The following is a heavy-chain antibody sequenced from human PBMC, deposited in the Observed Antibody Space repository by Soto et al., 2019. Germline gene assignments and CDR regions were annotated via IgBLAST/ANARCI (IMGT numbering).Heavy chain of an antibody. D-gene: IGHD3-9*01. CDR2: IYYSGST. CDR1: GGSISSSSYY. J-gene: IGHJ6*02. Sequence: LSLTCTVSGGSISSSSYYWGWIRQPPGKGLEWIGSIYYSGSTYYNPSLKSRVTISVDTSKNQFSLKLSSVTAADTAVYYCARPSYDILTGYPEDYYYGMDVWGQGTTVTVSS. CDR3: ARPSYDILTGYPEDYYYGMDV. V-gene: IGHV4-39*01.